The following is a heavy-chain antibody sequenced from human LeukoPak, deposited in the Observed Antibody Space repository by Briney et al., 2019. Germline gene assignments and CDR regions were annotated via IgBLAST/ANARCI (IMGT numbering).Heavy chain of an antibody. V-gene: IGHV3-48*01. D-gene: IGHD1-26*01. J-gene: IGHJ4*02. CDR3: AGTDSGSYSRWFDY. Sequence: GGSLRLSCAASGFTFSSYSMKWVRQAPGKGLEWVSYISSSSSIIYYADSVKGRFTVSRDNAKNSLYLQMNGLRAEDTAVYYCAGTDSGSYSRWFDYWGQGTLVTVSS. CDR2: ISSSSSII. CDR1: GFTFSSYS.